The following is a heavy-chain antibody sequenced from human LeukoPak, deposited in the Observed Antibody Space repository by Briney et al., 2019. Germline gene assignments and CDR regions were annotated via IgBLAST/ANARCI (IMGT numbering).Heavy chain of an antibody. Sequence: PGGSLRLSCAASGFTFSSYAMSWVRQAPGKGLVWVSAISGSGGSTYYADSVKGRFTISRDNSKNTLYLQMNSLRAEDTAVYYCAKNDGYSGYSDYWGQGTLVTVSS. J-gene: IGHJ4*02. D-gene: IGHD5-12*01. CDR3: AKNDGYSGYSDY. CDR1: GFTFSSYA. V-gene: IGHV3-23*01. CDR2: ISGSGGST.